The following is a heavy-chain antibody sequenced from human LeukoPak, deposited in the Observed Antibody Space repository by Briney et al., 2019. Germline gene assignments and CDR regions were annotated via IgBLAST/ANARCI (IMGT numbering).Heavy chain of an antibody. D-gene: IGHD3-3*01. CDR2: IYYSGST. CDR3: ARSWGITALGAFDI. J-gene: IGHJ3*02. CDR1: GGSISSYY. Sequence: SETLSLTCTVSGGSISSYYWSWIRQPPGKGLEWIGCIYYSGSTNYNPSLKSRVTISVDTSKNQFSLKLSSVTAADTAVYYCARSWGITALGAFDIWGQGTMVTVSS. V-gene: IGHV4-59*01.